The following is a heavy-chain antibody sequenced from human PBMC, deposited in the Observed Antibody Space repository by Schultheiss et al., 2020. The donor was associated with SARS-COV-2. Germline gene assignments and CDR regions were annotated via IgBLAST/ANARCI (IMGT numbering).Heavy chain of an antibody. CDR1: GGTFSSYA. J-gene: IGHJ6*02. V-gene: IGHV1-8*02. Sequence: ASVKVSCKASGGTFSSYAISWVRQAPGQGLEWMGWMNPNSGNTGYAQKFQGRVTMTRDTSISTAYMELSRLRSEDTAVYYCARGVVVVAATHYYYYGMDVWGQGNTVTVSS. D-gene: IGHD2-15*01. CDR3: ARGVVVVAATHYYYYGMDV. CDR2: MNPNSGNT.